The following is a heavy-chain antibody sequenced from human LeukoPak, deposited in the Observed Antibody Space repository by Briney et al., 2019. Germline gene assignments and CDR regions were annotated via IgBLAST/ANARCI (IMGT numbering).Heavy chain of an antibody. CDR3: ARDGDYGSGSF. Sequence: GGSLRLSCAASGFTVRGNYMSWIRQAPGKGLDRVSVIYSNGNAYYADFVKGRFTISRDNSKNMVYLQMNSLRAEDTAIYFRARDGDYGSGSFWGQGTLVTVSS. V-gene: IGHV3-53*01. J-gene: IGHJ4*02. CDR1: GFTVRGNY. CDR2: IYSNGNA. D-gene: IGHD3-10*01.